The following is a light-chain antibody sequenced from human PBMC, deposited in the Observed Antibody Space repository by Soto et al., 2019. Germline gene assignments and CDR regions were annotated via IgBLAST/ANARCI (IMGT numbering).Light chain of an antibody. CDR2: DAS. J-gene: IGKJ1*01. V-gene: IGKV1-5*01. Sequence: DIQMTQSPSTLSASLGDRVTITCRASQSISRWLAWYQQRPGKAPRLLIYDASHLESGVPSRFSGSGSGTEFTLTISSLQSDDYATYFCQQYSTYWTFGQGTKVDIX. CDR1: QSISRW. CDR3: QQYSTYWT.